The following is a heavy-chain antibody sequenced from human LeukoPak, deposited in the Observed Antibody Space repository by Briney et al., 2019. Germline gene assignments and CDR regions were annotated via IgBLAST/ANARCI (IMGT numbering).Heavy chain of an antibody. CDR1: GGSFSGYY. CDR2: IYYSGST. Sequence: SETLSLTCAVYGGSFSGYYWSWIRQSPGKGLEWIGYIYYSGSTYYNPSLKSRVTISVDTSKNQFSLKLSSVTAADTAVYYCARGGRAAIGYWGQGTLVTVSS. J-gene: IGHJ4*02. D-gene: IGHD2-2*01. V-gene: IGHV4-34*09. CDR3: ARGGRAAIGY.